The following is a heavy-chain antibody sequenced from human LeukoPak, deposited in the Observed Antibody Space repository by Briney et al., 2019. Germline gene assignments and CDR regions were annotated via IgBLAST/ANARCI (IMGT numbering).Heavy chain of an antibody. CDR2: INQDRNEK. CDR1: GFTFTTSW. Sequence: PGGSLTLSCAASGFTFTTSWMSWVRQAPGKGLEWVAKINQDRNEKYYVKSVEGRFTISRDNAENSLYLQLNNLRVEDTGIFYCARAREEYYNVYSDFWGQGALVTVSS. V-gene: IGHV3-7*01. CDR3: ARAREEYYNVYSDF. J-gene: IGHJ4*02. D-gene: IGHD2/OR15-2a*01.